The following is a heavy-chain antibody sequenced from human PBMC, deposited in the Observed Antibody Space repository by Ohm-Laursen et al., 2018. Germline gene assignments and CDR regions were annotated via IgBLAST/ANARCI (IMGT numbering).Heavy chain of an antibody. CDR2: INGGGSRT. Sequence: SLRLSCAASGFTFSSYWMSWVRQAPGKGLEWVSAINGGGSRTYFADSVKGRFAMSRDNSRKTVYLQMNSLRGEDTAVYYCAKEKESSGFFDYWGQGTLVTVSS. V-gene: IGHV3-23*01. CDR1: GFTFSSYW. J-gene: IGHJ4*02. D-gene: IGHD3-22*01. CDR3: AKEKESSGFFDY.